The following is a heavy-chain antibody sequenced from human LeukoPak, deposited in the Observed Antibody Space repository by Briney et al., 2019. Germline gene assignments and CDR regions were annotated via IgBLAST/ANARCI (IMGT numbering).Heavy chain of an antibody. J-gene: IGHJ4*02. CDR3: AKDYYGPSGGIDY. Sequence: GGSLRLSCAASGFTFSSYGMQWVRQAPGKGVEGVAVIWYDGSKKYYADSVKGGFTISRDNSNNTLYLQMTSLRAEDTAVYYCAKDYYGPSGGIDYWGQGTLVTVSS. CDR2: IWYDGSKK. D-gene: IGHD3-10*01. CDR1: GFTFSSYG. V-gene: IGHV3-33*06.